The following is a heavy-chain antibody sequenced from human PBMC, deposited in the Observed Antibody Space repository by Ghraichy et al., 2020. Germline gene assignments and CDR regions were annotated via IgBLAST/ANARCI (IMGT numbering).Heavy chain of an antibody. CDR1: GFTFSNYW. CDR3: ARSDLAPGSSGGPDNLGY. CDR2: MNQDGSQK. J-gene: IGHJ4*02. V-gene: IGHV3-7*03. Sequence: GGSLRLSCAASGFTFSNYWMSWVRQAPGKGLEWVANMNQDGSQKYYVDSVKSRFIISRDNAKNSVYLQMNGLRAEDTAVYSCARSDLAPGSSGGPDNLGYWGQGTLVTVSS. D-gene: IGHD6-19*01.